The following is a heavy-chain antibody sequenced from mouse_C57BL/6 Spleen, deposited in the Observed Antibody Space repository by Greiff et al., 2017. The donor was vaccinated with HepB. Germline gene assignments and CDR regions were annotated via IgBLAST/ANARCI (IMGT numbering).Heavy chain of an antibody. CDR3: ARTWTTVVAHYYAMDY. CDR2: INPNNGGT. CDR1: GYTFTDYN. J-gene: IGHJ4*01. Sequence: EVQLQQSGPELVKPGASVKIPCKASGYTFTDYNMDWVKQSHGKSLEWIGDINPNNGGTIYNQKFKGKATLTVDKSSSTAYMELRSLTSEDTAVYYCARTWTTVVAHYYAMDYWGQGTSVTVSS. V-gene: IGHV1-18*01. D-gene: IGHD1-1*01.